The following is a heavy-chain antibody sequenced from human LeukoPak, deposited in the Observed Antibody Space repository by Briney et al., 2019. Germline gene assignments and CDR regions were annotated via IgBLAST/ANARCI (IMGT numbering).Heavy chain of an antibody. Sequence: GASVKVSCKVSGYTLTELSMHWVRQAPGKGLEWMGGFDPEDGETIYAQKFQGRVTMTRDMSTSTVYMELSSLRSEETAVYYCARGPRTTGSHPSDYWGQGTLVTVSS. CDR2: FDPEDGET. V-gene: IGHV1-24*01. CDR1: GYTLTELS. J-gene: IGHJ4*02. D-gene: IGHD1-14*01. CDR3: ARGPRTTGSHPSDY.